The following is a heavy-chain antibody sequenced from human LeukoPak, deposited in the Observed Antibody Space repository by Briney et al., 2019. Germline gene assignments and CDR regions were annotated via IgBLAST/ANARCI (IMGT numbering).Heavy chain of an antibody. J-gene: IGHJ4*02. D-gene: IGHD1-26*01. V-gene: IGHV4-34*01. CDR2: INHSGST. CDR3: ASRRYSGSYSGFYFDY. CDR1: GGSFSGYY. Sequence: SETLSLTCAVYGGSFSGYYWCWIRKPPGKGLEWIGEINHSGSTNYNPSLKSRVTISVDASKNQFSLKLSSVTAADTAVYYCASRRYSGSYSGFYFDYWGQGTLVTVSS.